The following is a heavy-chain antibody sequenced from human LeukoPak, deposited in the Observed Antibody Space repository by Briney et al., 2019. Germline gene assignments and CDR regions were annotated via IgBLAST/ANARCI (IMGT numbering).Heavy chain of an antibody. CDR3: AREVKAFVVVTASDY. Sequence: PSETLSLTCAVSGGSISSSNWWSWVRQPPGKGLEWIGEIYHSGSTNYNPSLKSRVTISVDTSKNQFSLKLSSVTAADTAVYYCAREVKAFVVVTASDYWGQGTLVTVSS. CDR1: GGSISSSNW. D-gene: IGHD2-21*02. V-gene: IGHV4-4*02. CDR2: IYHSGST. J-gene: IGHJ4*02.